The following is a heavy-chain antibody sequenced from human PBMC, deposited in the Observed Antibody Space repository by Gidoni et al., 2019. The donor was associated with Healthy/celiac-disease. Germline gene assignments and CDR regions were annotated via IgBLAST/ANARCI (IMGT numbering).Heavy chain of an antibody. D-gene: IGHD3-16*01. V-gene: IGHV3-15*01. CDR2: IKSKTDGWTT. J-gene: IGHJ4*02. CDR3: TTDPLLHDGGT. CDR1: GFTSSNAW. Sequence: EVQLVESGGGLVKPGGSLRLSCAASGFTSSNAWVSWLRQAPGKGLGWVGRIKSKTDGWTTDYAAPVKGRFTISRDDSKNTLYLQMNSLKTEDTAVYYCTTDPLLHDGGTWGQGTLVTVSS.